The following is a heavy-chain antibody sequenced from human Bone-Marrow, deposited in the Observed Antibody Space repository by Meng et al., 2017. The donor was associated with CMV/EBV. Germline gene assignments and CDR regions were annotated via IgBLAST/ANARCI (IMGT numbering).Heavy chain of an antibody. CDR2: INHSGST. D-gene: IGHD3-10*01. V-gene: IGHV4-34*01. CDR3: ARGSVRYYYYGMDV. J-gene: IGHJ6*02. CDR1: GGSFSGYY. Sequence: SETLSLTCAVYGGSFSGYYWSWIRQPPGKGLEWIGEINHSGSTNYNPSLKSRVTISVDTSKNQFSLKLSSVTAADTAVYYCARGSVRYYYYGMDVWGQGNTVNGSS.